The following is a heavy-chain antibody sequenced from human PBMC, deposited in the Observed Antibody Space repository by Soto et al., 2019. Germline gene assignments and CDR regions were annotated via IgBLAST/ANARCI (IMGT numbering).Heavy chain of an antibody. J-gene: IGHJ6*02. Sequence: QVQLVQSGAEVKKPGSSVKVSCKASGGTFSSYAISWVRQAPGQGLEWMGGIIPIFGTANYAQKFQGRVTIDADESTSTAYIELSSLRSEDTAVYYCARNDSPPYDFGNRYSYGMDVWGQGTTVTVSS. CDR2: IIPIFGTA. V-gene: IGHV1-69*12. CDR3: ARNDSPPYDFGNRYSYGMDV. D-gene: IGHD3-3*01. CDR1: GGTFSSYA.